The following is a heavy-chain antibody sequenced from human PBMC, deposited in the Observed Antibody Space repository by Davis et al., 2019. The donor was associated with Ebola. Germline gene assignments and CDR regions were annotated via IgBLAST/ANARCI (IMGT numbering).Heavy chain of an antibody. D-gene: IGHD2-21*02. CDR3: ARNDSVSKWFDP. J-gene: IGHJ5*02. CDR2: IIPVYGAS. Sequence: SVKVSCKASGDTFSSHTINWVRQAPGQGLEWMGGIIPVYGASYYAQTYKGRLTITADLSTGTAYMELSSLRSEDTATYFCARNDSVSKWFDPWGQGTLVIVSS. CDR1: GDTFSSHT. V-gene: IGHV1-69*13.